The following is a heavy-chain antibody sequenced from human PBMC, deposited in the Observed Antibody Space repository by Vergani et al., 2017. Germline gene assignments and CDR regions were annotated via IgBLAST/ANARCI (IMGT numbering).Heavy chain of an antibody. Sequence: QVQLVQSGAEVKKPGSSVKVSCKASGGTFSSYAISWVRQAPGQGLEWMGRIIPIFGTANYAQKFQGRVKITADESTSTAYMELSSRRSEDTAVYYCARDFAYYYDSSGYFHRSDHQYYFDYWGQGTLVTVSS. CDR2: IIPIFGTA. CDR1: GGTFSSYA. CDR3: ARDFAYYYDSSGYFHRSDHQYYFDY. V-gene: IGHV1-69*18. J-gene: IGHJ4*02. D-gene: IGHD3-22*01.